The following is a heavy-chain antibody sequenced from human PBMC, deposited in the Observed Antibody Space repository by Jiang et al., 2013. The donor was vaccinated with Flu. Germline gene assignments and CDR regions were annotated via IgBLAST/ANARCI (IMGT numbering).Heavy chain of an antibody. Sequence: KGLEWVAVISYDGSNKYYADSSKGRFTISRDNSKNTLYLQMNSLRAEDTAVYYCARVGSDYYDSSGSLDYWGQGNAGHRLL. CDR2: ISYDGSNK. J-gene: IGHJ4*02. V-gene: IGHV3-30-3*01. CDR3: ARVGSDYYDSSGSLDY. D-gene: IGHD3-22*01.